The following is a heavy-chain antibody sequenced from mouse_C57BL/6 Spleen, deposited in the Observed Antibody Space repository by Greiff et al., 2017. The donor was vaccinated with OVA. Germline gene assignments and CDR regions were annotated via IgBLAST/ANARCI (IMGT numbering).Heavy chain of an antibody. Sequence: QVQLQQPGAELVMPGASVKLSCKASGYTFTSYWMHWVKQRPGQGLEWIREIDPSDSYTNYNQKFKGKSTLTVDKSSSTAYMQLSSLTSEDSAVYYCARRYYGYGEGFAYWGQGTLVTVSA. D-gene: IGHD2-2*01. CDR2: IDPSDSYT. J-gene: IGHJ3*01. CDR3: ARRYYGYGEGFAY. CDR1: GYTFTSYW. V-gene: IGHV1-69*01.